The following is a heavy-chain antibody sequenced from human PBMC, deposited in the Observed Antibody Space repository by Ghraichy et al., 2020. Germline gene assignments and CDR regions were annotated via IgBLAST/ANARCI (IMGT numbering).Heavy chain of an antibody. V-gene: IGHV4-59*01. CDR1: GGSISSYY. D-gene: IGHD6-13*01. Sequence: SCTVSGGSISSYYWSWIRQPPGKGLEWIGYIYYTGTTNYNPSLKSRLTISVDTSTNHFSLRLSSVTAADTAIYYCARYTVAAAGSFYYFDYWGQGKLVTVSS. CDR2: IYYTGTT. CDR3: ARYTVAAAGSFYYFDY. J-gene: IGHJ4*02.